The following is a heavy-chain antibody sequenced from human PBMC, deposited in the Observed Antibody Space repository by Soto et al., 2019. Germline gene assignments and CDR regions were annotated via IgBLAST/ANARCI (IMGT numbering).Heavy chain of an antibody. V-gene: IGHV3-23*01. CDR2: ISGSGGST. Sequence: GGSLRLSCAAPGFTFSSYAMSWVRQAPGKGLEWVSAISGSGGSTYYADSVKGRFTISRDNSKNTLYLQMNSLRAEDTAVYYCAKDLRDIVVVVAATLEYFDYWGQGTLVTVSS. CDR3: AKDLRDIVVVVAATLEYFDY. CDR1: GFTFSSYA. D-gene: IGHD2-15*01. J-gene: IGHJ4*02.